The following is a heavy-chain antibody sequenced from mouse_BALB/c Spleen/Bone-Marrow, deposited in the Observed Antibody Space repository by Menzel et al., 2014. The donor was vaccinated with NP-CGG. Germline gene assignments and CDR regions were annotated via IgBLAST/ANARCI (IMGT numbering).Heavy chain of an antibody. Sequence: EVKLLESGGGLVQAGGSLKLSCAASGFDFRRYWMSWVRQAPGKGLEWIGEINPESSTINYTPSLKGKFIISRDNAKNTLYLQMSKVRSEDTALYYCARLGYYGYFVDWGQGTTLTVSS. CDR3: ARLGYYGYFVD. CDR2: INPESSTI. J-gene: IGHJ2*01. V-gene: IGHV4-1*02. CDR1: GFDFRRYW. D-gene: IGHD1-1*01.